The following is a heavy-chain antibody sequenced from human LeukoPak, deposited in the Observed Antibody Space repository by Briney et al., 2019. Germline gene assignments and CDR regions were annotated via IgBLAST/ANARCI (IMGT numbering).Heavy chain of an antibody. D-gene: IGHD3-9*01. Sequence: GGSLRLSCAASGFTFSDYYMSWIRQAPGKGLEWVSYISSSGSTIYYADSVKGRFTISRDNAKNSLYLQMNSLRAEDTAVYYCARDAFDILTGYHRFDPWGQGTLVTVSS. CDR3: ARDAFDILTGYHRFDP. CDR1: GFTFSDYY. J-gene: IGHJ5*02. CDR2: ISSSGSTI. V-gene: IGHV3-11*04.